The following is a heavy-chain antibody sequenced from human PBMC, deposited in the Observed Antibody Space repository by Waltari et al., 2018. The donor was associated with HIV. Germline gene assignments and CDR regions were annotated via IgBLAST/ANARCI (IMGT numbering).Heavy chain of an antibody. CDR1: GFTVSSNS. J-gene: IGHJ4*02. CDR3: ARGGGSYLHFFDY. D-gene: IGHD1-26*01. Sequence: EVQLVESGGGLIQPGGSLRLPCAASGFTVSSNSMTWGRQAPGKGLEWVSVLYSGYTTYYADSAKGRFAISRDNSKNTLYLQMNSLRAEDTAVYYCARGGGSYLHFFDYWGQGTLVTVSS. CDR2: LYSGYTT. V-gene: IGHV3-53*01.